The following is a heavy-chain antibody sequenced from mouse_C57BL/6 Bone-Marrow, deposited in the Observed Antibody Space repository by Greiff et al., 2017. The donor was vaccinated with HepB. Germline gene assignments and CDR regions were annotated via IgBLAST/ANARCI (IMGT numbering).Heavy chain of an antibody. CDR2: IYPRSGNT. J-gene: IGHJ2*01. CDR3: AREGRLRRLDY. CDR1: GYTFTSYG. Sequence: VQLQESGAELARPGASVKLSCKASGYTFTSYGISWVKQRTGQGLEWIGEIYPRSGNTYYNEKFKGKATLTADKSSSTAYMELRSLTSEDSAVYFCAREGRLRRLDYWGQGTTLTVSS. D-gene: IGHD2-2*01. V-gene: IGHV1-81*01.